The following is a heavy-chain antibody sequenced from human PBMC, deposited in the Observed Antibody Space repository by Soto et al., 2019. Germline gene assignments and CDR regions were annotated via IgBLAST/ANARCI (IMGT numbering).Heavy chain of an antibody. D-gene: IGHD6-13*01. Sequence: SETLSLTCIVSGASISSRSSYWGWIRQPPGKGLEWVGTFYSGSTYNNPSLKSRVTISVGTSKNQFSLKLSSVAAEDTAIYYCATTRGIAVGGSFDHWGQGTLVTVSS. V-gene: IGHV4-39*01. CDR2: FYSGST. CDR3: ATTRGIAVGGSFDH. J-gene: IGHJ5*02. CDR1: GASISSRSSY.